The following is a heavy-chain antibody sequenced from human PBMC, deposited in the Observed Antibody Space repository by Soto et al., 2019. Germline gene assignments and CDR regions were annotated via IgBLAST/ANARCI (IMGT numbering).Heavy chain of an antibody. D-gene: IGHD3-9*01. CDR2: IYYTGRT. CDR1: GVSVSSGDYY. V-gene: IGHV4-30-4*01. CDR3: ARAHYDILTGYPTHAFDI. J-gene: IGHJ3*02. Sequence: SETLSLTCTVSGVSVSSGDYYWMWIRHPPGKGLGWIGYIYYTGRTYYNPSLKSRVIISVDTSKNQFSLKLSSVTAAEKAVYYCARAHYDILTGYPTHAFDIWGQGTMVTVSS.